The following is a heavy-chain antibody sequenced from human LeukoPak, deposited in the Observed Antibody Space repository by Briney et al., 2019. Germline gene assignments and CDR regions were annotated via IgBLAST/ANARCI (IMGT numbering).Heavy chain of an antibody. Sequence: KSGGSLRLSCTASGFTFSSYEMNWVRQAPGKGLEWVSSISSSGACIYYADSVKGRFTISRDNAQNSVFLQMNSLSAEDTAVYYCAKAGRGDYWGQGTLVAVSS. CDR2: ISSSGACI. CDR1: GFTFSSYE. V-gene: IGHV3-21*01. J-gene: IGHJ4*02. CDR3: AKAGRGDY. D-gene: IGHD2-15*01.